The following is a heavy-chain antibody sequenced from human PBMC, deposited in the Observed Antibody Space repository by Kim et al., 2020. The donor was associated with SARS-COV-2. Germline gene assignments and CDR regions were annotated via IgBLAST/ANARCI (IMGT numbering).Heavy chain of an antibody. V-gene: IGHV4-31*01. CDR1: GGSISSGGYY. CDR2: IYYSGST. D-gene: IGHD3-22*01. J-gene: IGHJ3*02. Sequence: SETLSLTCTVSGGSISSGGYYWSWIRQHPGKGLEWIGYIYYSGSTYYNPSLKSQVSISVDTSKNQFSLKLSSVTAADTAVYYCARATSITMIVVVINAFDIWGQGTMVTVSS. CDR3: ARATSITMIVVVINAFDI.